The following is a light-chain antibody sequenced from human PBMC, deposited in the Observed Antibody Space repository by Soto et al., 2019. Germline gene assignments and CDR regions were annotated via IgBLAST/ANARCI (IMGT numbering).Light chain of an antibody. J-gene: IGLJ2*01. V-gene: IGLV4-69*01. Sequence: QLVLTQSPSASASLGASVKLTCTLSSGHSSYAIAWHQQQPEKGPRYLMKLDSDGSHTKGDAIPDRFSGSSSGAERYLTISSLQSEDEADYCQTWGTGSHVVFGGGTKLTVL. CDR2: LDSDGSH. CDR1: SGHSSYA. CDR3: QTWGTGSHVV.